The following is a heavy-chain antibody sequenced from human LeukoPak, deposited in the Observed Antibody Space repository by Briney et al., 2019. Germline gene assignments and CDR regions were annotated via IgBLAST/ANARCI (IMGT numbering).Heavy chain of an antibody. CDR1: GYTFTNYD. CDR3: ARNGQQVRYFQH. D-gene: IGHD6-13*01. J-gene: IGHJ1*01. Sequence: ASVKVSCKASGYTFTNYDINWVRQATGQGLEWMGWMNPNSGNTNYAQKFQGRVTMTRNTSISTAYMELSSLRSEDTAVYYCARNGQQVRYFQHWGQGTLVTASS. V-gene: IGHV1-8*01. CDR2: MNPNSGNT.